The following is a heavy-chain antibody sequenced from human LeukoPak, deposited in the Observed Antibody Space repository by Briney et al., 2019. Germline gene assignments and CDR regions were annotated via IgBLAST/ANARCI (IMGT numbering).Heavy chain of an antibody. D-gene: IGHD3-10*01. CDR1: GYTFTDYY. CDR2: INPNSGGT. CDR3: AGVSGRDFDY. Sequence: ASVKVSCKASGYTFTDYYTHWVRQAPGQGLEWMGWINPNSGGTNYAQRFQGRVTMTRDTSISTAYMALSRLRSDDTAVYYCAGVSGRDFDYWGQGTLVTVSS. J-gene: IGHJ4*02. V-gene: IGHV1-2*02.